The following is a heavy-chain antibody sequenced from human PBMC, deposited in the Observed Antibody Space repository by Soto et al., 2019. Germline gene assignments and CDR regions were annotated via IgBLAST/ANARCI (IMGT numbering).Heavy chain of an antibody. Sequence: QVQLVQSGAEVKKPGASVKVSCKASGYTFTNYGNGTSWVRQAPGQGLEWMGWISAYNGNTKNAQKLQGRVTMATDTSTSTAYMELRSLRSDDTAVYYCARDRDVGLGHGMDVWGQGTTVTVSS. CDR2: ISAYNGNT. CDR3: ARDRDVGLGHGMDV. CDR1: GYTFTNYG. D-gene: IGHD2-15*01. J-gene: IGHJ6*02. V-gene: IGHV1-18*01.